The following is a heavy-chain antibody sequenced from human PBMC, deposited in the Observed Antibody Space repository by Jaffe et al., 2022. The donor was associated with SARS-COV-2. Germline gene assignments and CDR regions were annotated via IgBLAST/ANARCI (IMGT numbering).Heavy chain of an antibody. V-gene: IGHV3-7*01. D-gene: IGHD6-13*01. CDR3: ARGDYSSSWYYYGMDV. J-gene: IGHJ6*02. Sequence: EVQLVESGGGLVQPGGSLRLSCAASGFTFSSYWMSWVRQAPGKGLEWVANIKQDGSEKYYVDSVKGRFTISRDNAKNSLYLQMNSLRAEDTAVYYCARGDYSSSWYYYGMDVWGQGTTVTVSS. CDR2: IKQDGSEK. CDR1: GFTFSSYW.